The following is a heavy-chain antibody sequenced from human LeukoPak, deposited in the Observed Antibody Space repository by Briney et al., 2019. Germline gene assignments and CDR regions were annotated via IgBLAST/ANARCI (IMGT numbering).Heavy chain of an antibody. Sequence: SQTLSLTCAISGDSFSSNSALWTWLRQSPSRGVEWLGRTYYRSKLYNDYAVSVKSRITINADTSKNQFSLQLNSVTPEDTAVYYCANSKPMWNDAFDIWGQGTMVTVSS. CDR1: GDSFSSNSAL. V-gene: IGHV6-1*01. J-gene: IGHJ3*02. CDR3: ANSKPMWNDAFDI. D-gene: IGHD1-1*01. CDR2: TYYRSKLYN.